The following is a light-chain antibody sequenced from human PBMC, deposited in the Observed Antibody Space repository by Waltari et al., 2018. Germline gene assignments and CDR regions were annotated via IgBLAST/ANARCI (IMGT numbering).Light chain of an antibody. V-gene: IGLV3-21*02. CDR2: DDA. Sequence: YALTQPPSVSVAPGQTARMICGGAKIGGNSVHWYQQKPGQAPELVVFDDANRPSGIPDRISGSKSGTTATLTISRVETGDEAAYFCQVWHNNRDTPWFGGGTKLTVL. CDR3: QVWHNNRDTPW. J-gene: IGLJ3*02. CDR1: KIGGNS.